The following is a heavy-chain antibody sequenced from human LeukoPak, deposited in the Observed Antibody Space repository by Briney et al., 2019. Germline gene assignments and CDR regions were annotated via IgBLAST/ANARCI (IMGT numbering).Heavy chain of an antibody. J-gene: IGHJ4*02. D-gene: IGHD5-12*01. Sequence: GGSLRLSCAASGFTFSSYAMSWVRQAPGKGLEWVSAISGSGGSTYYADSVKGRFTISRDNSKNTLYLQMNSLRAEDTALYYCAKSIGIVDGYYFDYWGQGTLVTVSS. V-gene: IGHV3-23*01. CDR1: GFTFSSYA. CDR2: ISGSGGST. CDR3: AKSIGIVDGYYFDY.